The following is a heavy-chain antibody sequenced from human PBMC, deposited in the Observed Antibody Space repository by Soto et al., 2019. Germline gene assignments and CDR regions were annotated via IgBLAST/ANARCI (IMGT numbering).Heavy chain of an antibody. CDR3: ARAVGIPPYYYYGMDG. CDR2: IYHSVST. D-gene: IGHD2-15*01. Sequence: QVQLQESGPGLVKPSVTLSLTCAVSGGSISSSNLWSWVRQPPGKGLEWIGEIYHSVSTNYNTSLKSRVTISVDKSKTQFALKLSSVTAADTAVYYCARAVGIPPYYYYGMDGWGQGTAVTVSS. CDR1: GGSISSSNL. J-gene: IGHJ6*02. V-gene: IGHV4-4*02.